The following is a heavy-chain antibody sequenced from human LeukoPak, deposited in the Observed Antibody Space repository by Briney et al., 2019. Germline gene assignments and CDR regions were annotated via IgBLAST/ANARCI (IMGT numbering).Heavy chain of an antibody. J-gene: IGHJ3*02. CDR3: ARTKTPSSTWFDAFDI. V-gene: IGHV3-30*04. CDR1: GFTFSSYA. D-gene: IGHD6-13*01. Sequence: PVGSLRLSCAASGFTFSSYAMHWVRQAPGKGLEWVAVISYDGSNKYYADSVKGRFTISRDNSKNTLYLQMNSLRAEDTAVYYCARTKTPSSTWFDAFDIWGQGTMVTVSS. CDR2: ISYDGSNK.